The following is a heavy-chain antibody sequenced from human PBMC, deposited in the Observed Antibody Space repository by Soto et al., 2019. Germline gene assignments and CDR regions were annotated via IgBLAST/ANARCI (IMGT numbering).Heavy chain of an antibody. J-gene: IGHJ6*02. CDR3: ARGRFDSASGKDGMDV. V-gene: IGHV3-33*05. Sequence: QVQLVESGGGVVQPGRSLRLSCAASAFTFNSYGMHWVRQAPGKGLDWVAVILYDGTNKDYADSVTGRFTISRDNSKNTLYLQMNSLVAEDTVVYYCARGRFDSASGKDGMDVWGQGTTVTVSS. D-gene: IGHD3-10*01. CDR1: AFTFNSYG. CDR2: ILYDGTNK.